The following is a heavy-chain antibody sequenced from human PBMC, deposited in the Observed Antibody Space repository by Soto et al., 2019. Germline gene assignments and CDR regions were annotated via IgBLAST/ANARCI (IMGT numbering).Heavy chain of an antibody. CDR1: GYTFTSYY. J-gene: IGHJ5*02. Sequence: EASVKVSCKASGYTFTSYYMHWVRQAPGQGLEWMGIINPSGGSTSYAQKFQGRVTMTRDTSTSTVYMELSSLRSEDTAVYYCARVRWSGTIFGLPHSSFSTWFDPWGQGTLVTVSS. CDR3: ARVRWSGTIFGLPHSSFSTWFDP. D-gene: IGHD3-3*01. V-gene: IGHV1-46*01. CDR2: INPSGGST.